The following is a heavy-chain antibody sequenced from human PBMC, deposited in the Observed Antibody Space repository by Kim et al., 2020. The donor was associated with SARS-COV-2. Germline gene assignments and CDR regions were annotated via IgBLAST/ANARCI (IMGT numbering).Heavy chain of an antibody. Sequence: GGSLRLSCAASGFTFSSYSMNWVRQAPGKGLEWVSYISSSSSTIHYADSVKGRFTISRDNAKNSLYLQMNSLRAEDTAVYYCARGVFGCSSTSCYGYWGQGTLVTVSS. CDR3: ARGVFGCSSTSCYGY. J-gene: IGHJ4*02. CDR1: GFTFSSYS. CDR2: ISSSSSTI. D-gene: IGHD2-2*01. V-gene: IGHV3-48*04.